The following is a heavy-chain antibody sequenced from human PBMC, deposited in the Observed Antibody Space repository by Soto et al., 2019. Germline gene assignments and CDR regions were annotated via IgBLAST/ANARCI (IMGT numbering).Heavy chain of an antibody. Sequence: GVSLRLSCAASGHPFNSSAVTLARKAPGKGLENVSGISESGIKTYYADSVKGRFTISRDNSRKTLYVQMNRLRAEDTAVYYCVRDRREYCGSASCYDYGLDVWGQGTTVTVS. J-gene: IGHJ6*02. CDR2: ISESGIKT. CDR3: VRDRREYCGSASCYDYGLDV. CDR1: GHPFNSSA. V-gene: IGHV3-23*01. D-gene: IGHD2-2*01.